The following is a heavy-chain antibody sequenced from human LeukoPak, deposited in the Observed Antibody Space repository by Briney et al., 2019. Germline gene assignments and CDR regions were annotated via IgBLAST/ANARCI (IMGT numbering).Heavy chain of an antibody. V-gene: IGHV1-2*02. CDR2: INPDTGGT. Sequence: VASVKVSCKSSGYTFTGHYMHWVRQAPGQGLEWVGWINPDTGGTNYPQKFQGRVTMTRDTSFSTVYMELNRLKSDDTAVYFCARADYCGGDCYHPPDYWGQGTLVTVSS. CDR3: ARADYCGGDCYHPPDY. CDR1: GYTFTGHY. J-gene: IGHJ4*02. D-gene: IGHD2-21*02.